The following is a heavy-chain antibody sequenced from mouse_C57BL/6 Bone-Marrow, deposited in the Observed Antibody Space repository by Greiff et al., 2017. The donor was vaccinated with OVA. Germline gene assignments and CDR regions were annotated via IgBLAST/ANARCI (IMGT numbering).Heavy chain of an antibody. CDR3: ARRQLRLRRYYFDD. Sequence: QVQLKQSGAELARPGASVKLSCKASGYTFTSYGISWVKQRTGQGLEWIGEIYPRSGNTYYNEKFKGKATLTADKSSSTAYMELRSLTSEDSAVYFCARRQLRLRRYYFDDWGQGTTLTVSS. J-gene: IGHJ2*01. V-gene: IGHV1-81*01. CDR1: GYTFTSYG. D-gene: IGHD3-2*02. CDR2: IYPRSGNT.